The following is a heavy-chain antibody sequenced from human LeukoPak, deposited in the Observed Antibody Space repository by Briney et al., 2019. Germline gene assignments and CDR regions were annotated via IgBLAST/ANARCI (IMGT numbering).Heavy chain of an antibody. J-gene: IGHJ3*02. D-gene: IGHD3-16*02. CDR2: INHSGST. CDR1: GGSFSGYY. Sequence: PSETLSLTCAVYGGSFSGYYWSWIRQPPGKGLEWIGEINHSGSTNYNPSLKSRVTISVDTSKNQFSLKLSSVTAADTAVYYCARAGSYDYVWGSYRYTPYAFDIWGQGTMVTVSS. V-gene: IGHV4-34*01. CDR3: ARAGSYDYVWGSYRYTPYAFDI.